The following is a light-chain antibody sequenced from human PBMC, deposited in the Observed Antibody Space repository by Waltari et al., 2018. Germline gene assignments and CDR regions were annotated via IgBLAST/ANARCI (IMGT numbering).Light chain of an antibody. CDR3: SSYTTSSTLWV. CDR2: EVS. CDR1: SSDVGPYNR. J-gene: IGLJ3*02. Sequence: QSALTQPASVSGSPGQSITISCTGTSSDVGPYNRVSWYQQHPGKAPKVIIYEVSNRPSGLSNRFSGSKSGNTASLTISGLQPEDEADYYCSSYTTSSTLWVFGGGTKLTVL. V-gene: IGLV2-14*01.